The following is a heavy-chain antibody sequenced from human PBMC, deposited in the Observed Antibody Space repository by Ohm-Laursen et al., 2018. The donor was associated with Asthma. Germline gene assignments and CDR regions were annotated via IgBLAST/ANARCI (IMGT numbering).Heavy chain of an antibody. CDR3: VRDVVDRFDF. CDR2: IYIRNT. CDR1: GYTFTSYA. V-gene: IGHV1-18*04. Sequence: ASVKVSCKASGYTFTSYAISWVRQAPGQRPEWMGWIYIRNTNYAPKFRDRITLSTDTSTNTAYMDLRSLRSDDTAVYYCVRDVVDRFDFWGQGSLVIVSS. J-gene: IGHJ4*02. D-gene: IGHD2-21*01.